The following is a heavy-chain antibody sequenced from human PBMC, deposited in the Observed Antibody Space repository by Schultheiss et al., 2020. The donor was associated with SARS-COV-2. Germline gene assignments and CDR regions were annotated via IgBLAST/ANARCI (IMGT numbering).Heavy chain of an antibody. J-gene: IGHJ4*02. V-gene: IGHV4-59*08. CDR1: GGSISSYY. D-gene: IGHD3-16*01. CDR2: IYYSGST. CDR3: ASLRGAADY. Sequence: ETLSLTCTVSGGSISSYYWSWIRQPPGKGLEWIGYIYYSGSTNYNPSLKSRVTISVDTSKNQFSLKLSSVTAADTAVYYCASLRGAADYWGQGTLVTVSS.